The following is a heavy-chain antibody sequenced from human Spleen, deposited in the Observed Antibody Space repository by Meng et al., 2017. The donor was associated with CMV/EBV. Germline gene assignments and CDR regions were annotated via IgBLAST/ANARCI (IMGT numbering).Heavy chain of an antibody. D-gene: IGHD3-16*02. CDR2: IYYSGST. V-gene: IGHV4-59*01. CDR1: SYY. Sequence: SYYWSWIRQPPGKGLEWIGYIYYSGSTNYNPSLKSRVTISVDTSKNQFSLKLSSVTAADTAVYYCARGIPYYDYVWGSYRRGSFDYWGQGTLVTVSS. J-gene: IGHJ4*02. CDR3: ARGIPYYDYVWGSYRRGSFDY.